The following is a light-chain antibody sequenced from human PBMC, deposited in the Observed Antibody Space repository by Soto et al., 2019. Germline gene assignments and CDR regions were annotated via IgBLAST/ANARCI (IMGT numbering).Light chain of an antibody. CDR3: HQRSSWPRGT. Sequence: EIVLTRSPATLSLSPGERATLSCRASQSVSSYLAWYQQKPGQGPRLLIYDASNRATGVSARFSGSGSGTDFTLTISSLEPEDFAVYYCHQRSSWPRGTFGQGTKVEIK. CDR1: QSVSSY. V-gene: IGKV3-11*01. J-gene: IGKJ1*01. CDR2: DAS.